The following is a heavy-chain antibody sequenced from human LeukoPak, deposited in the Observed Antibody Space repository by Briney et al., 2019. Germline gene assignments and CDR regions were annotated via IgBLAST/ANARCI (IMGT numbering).Heavy chain of an antibody. V-gene: IGHV3-23*01. D-gene: IGHD6-19*01. J-gene: IGHJ4*02. Sequence: GGSLRLSCAASGFTFSSYAMSWVRQAPGKGLEWVPAISGSGGSTYYADSVKGRFTISRDNSKNTLYLQMNSLRAEDTAVYYCAKDRGIAVAGGDYWGQGTLVTVSS. CDR3: AKDRGIAVAGGDY. CDR1: GFTFSSYA. CDR2: ISGSGGST.